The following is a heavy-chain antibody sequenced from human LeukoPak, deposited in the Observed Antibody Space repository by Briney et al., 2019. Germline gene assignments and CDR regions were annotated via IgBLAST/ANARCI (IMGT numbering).Heavy chain of an antibody. D-gene: IGHD4-17*01. V-gene: IGHV2-5*01. Sequence: SGPTLVNPTQTLTLTCTFSGFSLSTSGVGVGWIRQPPGKALVWLALIYWNDDKRYSPSLKSRLTITKDTSKNQVVLTMTNMDPVDTATYYCAHSAIYGDYTANTRRLYYYYGMDVWGQGTTVTVSS. J-gene: IGHJ6*02. CDR2: IYWNDDK. CDR1: GFSLSTSGVG. CDR3: AHSAIYGDYTANTRRLYYYYGMDV.